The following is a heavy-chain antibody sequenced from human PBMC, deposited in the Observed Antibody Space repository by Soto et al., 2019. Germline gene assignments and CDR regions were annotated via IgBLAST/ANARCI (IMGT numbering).Heavy chain of an antibody. Sequence: GGSLRLSCAASGFTFSSYAMSWVRQAPGKGLEWVSAISGSGGSTYYADSVKGRFTISRENSKNTLYLQMNSLRAEDTAVYYCAKVRGWQWLDGHDYWGQGTLVTVSS. D-gene: IGHD6-19*01. J-gene: IGHJ4*02. CDR1: GFTFSSYA. CDR2: ISGSGGST. V-gene: IGHV3-23*01. CDR3: AKVRGWQWLDGHDY.